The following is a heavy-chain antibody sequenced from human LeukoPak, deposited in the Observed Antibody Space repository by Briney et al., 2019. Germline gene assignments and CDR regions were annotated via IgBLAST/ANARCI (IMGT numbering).Heavy chain of an antibody. CDR1: GGSISSSSYY. CDR3: ARDRYYDYVWGSYRYTGGPDAFDI. Sequence: SETLSLTSTVSGGSISSSSYYWGWIRQPPGKGLEWIGSIYYSGSTYYNPSLKSRVTISVDTSKNQFSLKLSPVTAADTAVYYCARDRYYDYVWGSYRYTGGPDAFDIWGQGTMVTVSS. CDR2: IYYSGST. V-gene: IGHV4-39*07. J-gene: IGHJ3*02. D-gene: IGHD3-16*02.